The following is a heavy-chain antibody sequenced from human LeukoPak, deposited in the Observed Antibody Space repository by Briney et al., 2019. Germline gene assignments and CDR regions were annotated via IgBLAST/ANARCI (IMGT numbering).Heavy chain of an antibody. CDR1: GFTFSSYG. V-gene: IGHV3-23*01. CDR2: ISGSGGST. J-gene: IGHJ4*02. D-gene: IGHD2-15*01. Sequence: TGGSLRLSCAASGFTFSSYGMSWVRQAPGKGLEWVSAISGSGGSTYYADSVKGRFTISRDNSKNTLYLQMNSLRAEDTAVYYCAKGGAENHGTVVAALYYFDYWGQGTLVTVSS. CDR3: AKGGAENHGTVVAALYYFDY.